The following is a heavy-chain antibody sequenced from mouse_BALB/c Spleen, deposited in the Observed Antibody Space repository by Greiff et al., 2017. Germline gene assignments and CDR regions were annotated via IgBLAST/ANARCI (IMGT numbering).Heavy chain of an antibody. J-gene: IGHJ3*01. CDR1: GYTFTSYW. CDR3: ARDDGYYLAWFAY. V-gene: IGHV1-69*02. CDR2: IDPSDSYT. Sequence: QVQLQQPGAELVKPGASVKLSCKASGYTFTSYWMPWVKQRPGQGLEWIGEIDPSDSYTNYNQKFKGKATLTVDKSSSTAYMQLSSLTSEDSAVYYCARDDGYYLAWFAYWGQGTLVTVSA. D-gene: IGHD2-3*01.